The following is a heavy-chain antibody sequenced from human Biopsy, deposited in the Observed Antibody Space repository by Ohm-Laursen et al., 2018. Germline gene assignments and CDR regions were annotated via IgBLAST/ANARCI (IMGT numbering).Heavy chain of an antibody. CDR1: GDSISSSTYY. Sequence: SETLSLTCSVSGDSISSSTYYWGWIRQPPGKGLEWIGTFRTTYFRTSLKSQVTMSVDTSKNQFSLKRSSVTAADTGVYYCAQTRNDYGGFYFDYWGRGTRVTVSS. D-gene: IGHD4/OR15-4a*01. CDR2: FRTT. V-gene: IGHV4-39*01. CDR3: AQTRNDYGGFYFDY. J-gene: IGHJ4*01.